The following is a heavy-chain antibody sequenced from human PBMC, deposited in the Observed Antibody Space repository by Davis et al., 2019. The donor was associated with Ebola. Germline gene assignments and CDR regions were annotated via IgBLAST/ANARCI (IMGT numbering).Heavy chain of an antibody. CDR3: ARVKRDYTNGVCYTRYFDY. CDR1: GFTFSSYA. D-gene: IGHD2-8*01. CDR2: ISSNGGST. Sequence: GGSLRLSCAASGFTFSSYAMHWVRQAPGKGLEYVSAISSNGGSTYYANSVKGRFTISRDNSKNTLYLQMGSLRAEDMAVYYCARVKRDYTNGVCYTRYFDYWGQGTLVTVSS. J-gene: IGHJ4*02. V-gene: IGHV3-64*01.